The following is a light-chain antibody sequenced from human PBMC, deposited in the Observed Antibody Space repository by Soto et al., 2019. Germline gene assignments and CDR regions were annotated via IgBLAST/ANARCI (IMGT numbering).Light chain of an antibody. CDR2: EVS. V-gene: IGLV2-23*02. J-gene: IGLJ1*01. Sequence: QSVLTQPASVSGSPGQSITISCTGTSSDVGSYNLVSWYQQHPGKAPKLMIYEVSKRPSGVSNRFSGSKSGNTASLTISGLQAEDEGDYYCCSHGGSPLVFGSGSKVTLL. CDR1: SSDVGSYNL. CDR3: CSHGGSPLV.